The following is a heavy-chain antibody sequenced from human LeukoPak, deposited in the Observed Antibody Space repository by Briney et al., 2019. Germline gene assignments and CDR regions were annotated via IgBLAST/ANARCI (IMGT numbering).Heavy chain of an antibody. V-gene: IGHV3-21*01. D-gene: IGHD5-18*01. CDR2: IGGSGRGYI. CDR3: ARDTTMVPFDP. Sequence: GGSLRLSCAASGFTFSTYTMNWVRQAPGKGLQWVASIGGSGRGYIYYADSVKGRFTISRDNAKNSLYLQMNSLRAEDTAVYYCARDTTMVPFDPWGQGTLVTVSS. CDR1: GFTFSTYT. J-gene: IGHJ5*02.